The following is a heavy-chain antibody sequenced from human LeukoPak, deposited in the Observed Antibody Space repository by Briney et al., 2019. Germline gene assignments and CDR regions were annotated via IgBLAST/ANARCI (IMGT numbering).Heavy chain of an antibody. J-gene: IGHJ4*02. CDR1: GGSISGYY. CDR2: TNYGETT. Sequence: SETLSLTCTVSGGSISGYYWSWIRQSPGKGLEWIGYTNYGETTNYNPSLWSRVALSVDTSTNQFSLTLSSVTAADTALYYCARHGHDTDNYEAHFDYWGQGTLVTVSS. V-gene: IGHV4-59*08. D-gene: IGHD3-3*01. CDR3: ARHGHDTDNYEAHFDY.